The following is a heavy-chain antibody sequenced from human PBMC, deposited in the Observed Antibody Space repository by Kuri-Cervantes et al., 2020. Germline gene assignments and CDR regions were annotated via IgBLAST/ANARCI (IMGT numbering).Heavy chain of an antibody. Sequence: ASVKVSCKASGYTFTSYDINWVRQATGQGLEWMGWMNPNSGNTGYAQKFQGRVTMTRNTSISTAYMELSSLRSEDTAVYYCARPYYYGSGNYYYYYYYGMDVWGQGTTVTVSS. J-gene: IGHJ6*02. V-gene: IGHV1-8*01. D-gene: IGHD3-10*01. CDR2: MNPNSGNT. CDR3: ARPYYYGSGNYYYYYYYGMDV. CDR1: GYTFTSYD.